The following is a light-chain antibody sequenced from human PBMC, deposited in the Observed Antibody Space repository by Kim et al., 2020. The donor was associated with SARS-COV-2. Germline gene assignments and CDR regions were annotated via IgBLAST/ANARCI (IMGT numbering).Light chain of an antibody. CDR1: QTISIH. J-gene: IGKJ4*01. V-gene: IGKV3-15*01. CDR2: GAS. Sequence: ETLMTQSPATLSVSPGERATLSCRASQTISIHLAWYQQQPGQAPRLLIYGASTRATGVPARFSGSGSGTEFTLTVSRLQSEDFAVDYCKQDKEWTTFGGGTKLEI. CDR3: KQDKEWTT.